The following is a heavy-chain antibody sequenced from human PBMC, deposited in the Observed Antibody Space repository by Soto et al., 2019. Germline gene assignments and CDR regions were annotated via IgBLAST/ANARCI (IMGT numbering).Heavy chain of an antibody. CDR1: GGPISSSSYY. Sequence: SETLSLTCTVSGGPISSSSYYWGWIRQPPGKGLEWIGSIFYSGSTYYNPSLKSRVTISVDTSKNQFSLKLSSVTAADTAVYYCATQRLCTGGHCWNWLDLWGQGTLVTFSS. J-gene: IGHJ5*02. CDR3: ATQRLCTGGHCWNWLDL. V-gene: IGHV4-39*01. D-gene: IGHD2-8*02. CDR2: IFYSGST.